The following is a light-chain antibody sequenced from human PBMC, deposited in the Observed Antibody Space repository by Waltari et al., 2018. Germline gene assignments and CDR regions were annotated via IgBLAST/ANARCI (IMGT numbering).Light chain of an antibody. CDR1: QSVCDN. Sequence: EIVMTQSPATLSVSPGERATLSCRASQSVCDNLPWYQPKPGQAPRLLLFGASTRATGIPARFSGSGSGTEFTLTISSLQSEDFATYYCQQYFAWPPVHTFGQGTTLEIK. CDR3: QQYFAWPPVHT. J-gene: IGKJ2*01. V-gene: IGKV3-15*01. CDR2: GAS.